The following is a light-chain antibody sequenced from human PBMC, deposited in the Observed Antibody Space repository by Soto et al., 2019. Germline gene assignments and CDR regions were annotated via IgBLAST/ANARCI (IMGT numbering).Light chain of an antibody. Sequence: EVVLTQSPGTLYLSPGARATLSCRASQSVNDNHLAWYQQKGRQAPRLLIYGASTRATGVPERFRGSGFGAACSHVLSSLVPGDFAPYYCLLYGCWPPGGPFGPGTTVEI. CDR2: GAS. V-gene: IGKV3-20*01. J-gene: IGKJ3*01. CDR3: LLYGCWPPGGP. CDR1: QSVNDNH.